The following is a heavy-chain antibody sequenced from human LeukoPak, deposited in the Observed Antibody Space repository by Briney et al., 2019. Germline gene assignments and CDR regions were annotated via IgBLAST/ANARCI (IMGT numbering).Heavy chain of an antibody. D-gene: IGHD3-10*01. CDR1: GGSFNGYY. V-gene: IGHV4-34*01. Sequence: SETLSLTCAVYGGSFNGYYWSWIRQPQGKGLEWIGEINHSGSTNYNPSLKSRVTISVDTSKNQFSLKLSSVTAADTAVYYCARAWPYGSGSYSDSYGMDVWGQGTTVTVSS. J-gene: IGHJ6*02. CDR2: INHSGST. CDR3: ARAWPYGSGSYSDSYGMDV.